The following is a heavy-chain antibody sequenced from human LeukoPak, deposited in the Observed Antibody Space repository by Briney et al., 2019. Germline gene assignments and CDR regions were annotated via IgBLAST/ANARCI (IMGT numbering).Heavy chain of an antibody. V-gene: IGHV4-39*01. Sequence: PGGSLRLSCAASGFTFSSYSMNWIRQPPGKGLEWIGSIYYSGSTYYNPSLKSRVTISVDTSKNQFSLKLSSVTAADTAVYYCARRMKMAKGIYFDYWGQGTLVTVSS. CDR3: ARRMKMAKGIYFDY. J-gene: IGHJ4*02. D-gene: IGHD5-24*01. CDR1: GFTFSSYS. CDR2: IYYSGST.